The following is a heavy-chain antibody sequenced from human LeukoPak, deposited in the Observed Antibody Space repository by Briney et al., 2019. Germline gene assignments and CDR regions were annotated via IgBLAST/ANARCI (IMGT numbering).Heavy chain of an antibody. Sequence: SETLSLTCAVYGGSFSGYYWSWIRQPPGKGLEWIGEINHSGSTNYNPSLKSRVTISVDTSKNQFSLKLSSVTAADTAVYYCARAPTYYDFWSEIYYYYYMDVWGKGTTVTVSS. CDR2: INHSGST. V-gene: IGHV4-34*01. D-gene: IGHD3-3*01. CDR1: GGSFSGYY. J-gene: IGHJ6*03. CDR3: ARAPTYYDFWSEIYYYYYMDV.